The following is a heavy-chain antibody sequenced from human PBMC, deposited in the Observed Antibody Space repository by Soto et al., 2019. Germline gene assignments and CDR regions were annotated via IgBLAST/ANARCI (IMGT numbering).Heavy chain of an antibody. Sequence: PGGSLRLSCSASGFTFSSYAMHWVRQAPGKGLEYVSAISSNGGSTYYADSVKGRFTISRDNSKNTLYLQMSSLRAEDTAVYYCVVPYYYDSSGYPDYGMDVWGQGTTVTVSS. CDR1: GFTFSSYA. CDR3: VVPYYYDSSGYPDYGMDV. D-gene: IGHD3-22*01. V-gene: IGHV3-64D*08. J-gene: IGHJ6*02. CDR2: ISSNGGST.